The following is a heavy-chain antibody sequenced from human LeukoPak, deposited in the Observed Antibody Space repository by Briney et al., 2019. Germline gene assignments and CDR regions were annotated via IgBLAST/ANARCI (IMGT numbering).Heavy chain of an antibody. CDR3: ARDSIMVRGGI. J-gene: IGHJ4*02. CDR2: ITDAVGST. CDR1: GFTFSSSS. Sequence: PGGSLRLSCAASGFTFSSSSISWVRQAPGKGLEWVSAITDAVGSTHYADSVKGRFTISRDNSKNTLYLQMNSLRAEDTAVYYCARDSIMVRGGIWGQGTLVTVSS. V-gene: IGHV3-23*01. D-gene: IGHD3-10*01.